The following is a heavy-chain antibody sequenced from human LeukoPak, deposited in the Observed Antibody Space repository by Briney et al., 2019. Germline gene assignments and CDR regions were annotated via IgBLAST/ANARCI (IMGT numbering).Heavy chain of an antibody. CDR3: ASYAGNFDY. CDR1: GFSFKDTG. Sequence: GRSLRLSCAASGFSFKDTGMHWVRQAPGKGLEWVSVIYSGGSTYYADSVKGRFTISRDNSKNTLYLQMNSLRAEDTAVYYCASYAGNFDYWGQGTLVTVSS. J-gene: IGHJ4*02. V-gene: IGHV3-53*01. CDR2: IYSGGST. D-gene: IGHD2-2*01.